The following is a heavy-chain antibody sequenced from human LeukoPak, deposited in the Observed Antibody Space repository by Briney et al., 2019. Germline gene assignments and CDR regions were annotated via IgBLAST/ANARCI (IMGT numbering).Heavy chain of an antibody. J-gene: IGHJ4*02. V-gene: IGHV1-18*01. CDR1: GGTFSSYA. D-gene: IGHD1-26*01. CDR2: ISAYNGNT. Sequence: ASVKVSCKASGGTFSSYAISWVRQAPGQGLGWMGWISAYNGNTNYAQKLQGRVTMTTDTSTSTAYMELRSLRSDDTAVYYCARDIPGELLAKSNDYWGQGTLVTVSS. CDR3: ARDIPGELLAKSNDY.